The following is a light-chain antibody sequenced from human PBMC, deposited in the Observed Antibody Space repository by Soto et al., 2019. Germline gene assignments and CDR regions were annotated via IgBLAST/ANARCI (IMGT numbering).Light chain of an antibody. CDR3: QTWDTGIRV. CDR1: SGHSSYA. J-gene: IGLJ2*01. Sequence: QLVLTQSPSASASLGASVKLICTLSSGHSSYAIAWHQQQPEKGPRFLMKLNSDGSHSKGDGIPDRFSGSSSGAERYLTISSLQSEDEADYYCQTWDTGIRVFGGGTKLTVL. V-gene: IGLV4-69*01. CDR2: LNSDGSH.